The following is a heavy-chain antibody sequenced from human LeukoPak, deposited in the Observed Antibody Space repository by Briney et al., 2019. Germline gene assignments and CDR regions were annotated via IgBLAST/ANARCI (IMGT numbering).Heavy chain of an antibody. CDR2: ISSSSSYI. CDR1: GFTFSNYN. V-gene: IGHV3-21*01. J-gene: IGHJ4*02. Sequence: GGSLRLSCAASGFTFSNYNMNWVRQAPGKGLEWVSSISSSSSYIYYADSVKGRFTISRDNAKNSLYLQMNSQRAEDTAVYYCARGSITVTPDYWGQGTLVTVSS. D-gene: IGHD4-17*01. CDR3: ARGSITVTPDY.